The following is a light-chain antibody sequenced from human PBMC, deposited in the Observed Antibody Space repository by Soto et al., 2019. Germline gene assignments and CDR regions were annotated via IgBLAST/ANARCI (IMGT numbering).Light chain of an antibody. J-gene: IGKJ4*01. Sequence: DIQMTQSPSSLSASVGDRVTITCRASQSITIYLNWYQQKPGKAPKLLIFATSSLQSGVPSRFSGSGSGTDFTLTISSLLPEDLATYYCQQSLTTPLTFGGGTKVEIK. CDR3: QQSLTTPLT. CDR2: ATS. V-gene: IGKV1-39*01. CDR1: QSITIY.